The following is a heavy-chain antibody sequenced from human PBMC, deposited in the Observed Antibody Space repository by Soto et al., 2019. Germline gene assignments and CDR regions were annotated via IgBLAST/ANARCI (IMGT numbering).Heavy chain of an antibody. D-gene: IGHD3-22*01. CDR2: ISAYNGDT. Sequence: QVQLVQSGAEVKKPGASVKVSCKASGYTFTNYGISWVRQAPGQGLEWMGWISAYNGDTNYAQKLQGRVTMTTDTSTSTAHMELRSLRSDDTAVYYCARDLSYYLDSSDRPGAFDIWGRGTMVTVSS. CDR1: GYTFTNYG. V-gene: IGHV1-18*04. J-gene: IGHJ3*02. CDR3: ARDLSYYLDSSDRPGAFDI.